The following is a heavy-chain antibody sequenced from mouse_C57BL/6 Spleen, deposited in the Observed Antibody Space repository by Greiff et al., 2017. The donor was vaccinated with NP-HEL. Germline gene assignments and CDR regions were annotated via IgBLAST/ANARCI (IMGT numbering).Heavy chain of an antibody. D-gene: IGHD2-2*01. J-gene: IGHJ3*01. CDR3: ARQYGYDAWFAY. CDR1: GFTFSSYT. V-gene: IGHV5-9*01. CDR2: ISGGGGNT. Sequence: EVKVEESGGGLVKPGGSLKLSCAASGFTFSSYTMSWVRQTPEKRLEWVATISGGGGNTYYPDSVKGRFTISRDNAKNTLYLQMSSLRSEDTALYYCARQYGYDAWFAYWGQGTLVTVSA.